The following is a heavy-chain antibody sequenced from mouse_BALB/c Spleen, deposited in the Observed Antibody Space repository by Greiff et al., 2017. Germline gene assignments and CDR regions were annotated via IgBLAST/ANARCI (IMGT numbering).Heavy chain of an antibody. CDR2: IDPENGDT. V-gene: IGHV14-4*02. Sequence: VQLKESGAELVRSGASVKLSCTASGFNIKDYYMHWVKQRPEQGLEWIGWIDPENGDTEYAPKFQGKATMTADTSSNTAYLQLSSLTSEDTAVYYCTSTMIRKFAYWGQGTLVTVSA. D-gene: IGHD2-4*01. J-gene: IGHJ3*01. CDR1: GFNIKDYY. CDR3: TSTMIRKFAY.